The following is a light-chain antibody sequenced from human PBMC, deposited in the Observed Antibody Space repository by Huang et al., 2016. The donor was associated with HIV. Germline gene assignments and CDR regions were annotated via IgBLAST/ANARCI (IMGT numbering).Light chain of an antibody. CDR2: IAT. CDR1: HNINSN. V-gene: IGKV1-39*01. CDR3: QQSQNTPWT. Sequence: DIQMTQSPSSLSASIGDRVTMTCRASHNINSNLNWYQQKPGTAPKLLIFIATYLASGVPARFSGSGSGTHFTLTINGLQPEDLATYFCQQSQNTPWTFGQGSRLEIK. J-gene: IGKJ1*01.